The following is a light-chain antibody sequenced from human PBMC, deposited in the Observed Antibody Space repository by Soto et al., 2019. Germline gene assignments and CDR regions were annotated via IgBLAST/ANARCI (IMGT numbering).Light chain of an antibody. CDR1: QSLSNSF. CDR2: GTS. CDR3: QQFGSSYT. J-gene: IGKJ2*01. Sequence: EIVLTQSPGTLSLSPGERATLSCRASQSLSNSFLAWYQQKRGQAPSLLIYGTSSRATGIPDRFSGSGSGTDFTLTISRLEPEDFAVYYCQQFGSSYTFGQGTKLEIK. V-gene: IGKV3-20*01.